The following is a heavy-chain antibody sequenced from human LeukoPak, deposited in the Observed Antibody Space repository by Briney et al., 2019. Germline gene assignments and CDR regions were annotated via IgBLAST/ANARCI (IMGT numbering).Heavy chain of an antibody. D-gene: IGHD2-15*01. J-gene: IGHJ6*02. V-gene: IGHV1-2*04. Sequence: ASVKVSCKASGYTFTSYGISWVRQAPGQGLEWMGWINPNSGGTNYAQKFQGWVTVTRDTSISTAYMELSRLRSDDTAVYYCARDQKLEIGYCSGGSCLDYYYGMDVWGQGTTVTVSS. CDR1: GYTFTSYG. CDR2: INPNSGGT. CDR3: ARDQKLEIGYCSGGSCLDYYYGMDV.